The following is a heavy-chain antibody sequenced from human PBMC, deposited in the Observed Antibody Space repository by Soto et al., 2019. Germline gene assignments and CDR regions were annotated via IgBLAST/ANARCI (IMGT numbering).Heavy chain of an antibody. Sequence: PSETLSLTCTVPTAPMSSYSWSWIRQPPGKGLEWIGYIYYSGRTTYNPSLKSRPTISLDTSKNQSSLRLTSVTAADTAVYYCAADYASGSWRFDYWGQGALVTVSS. CDR3: AADYASGSWRFDY. D-gene: IGHD3-10*01. V-gene: IGHV4-59*01. J-gene: IGHJ4*02. CDR1: TAPMSSYS. CDR2: IYYSGRT.